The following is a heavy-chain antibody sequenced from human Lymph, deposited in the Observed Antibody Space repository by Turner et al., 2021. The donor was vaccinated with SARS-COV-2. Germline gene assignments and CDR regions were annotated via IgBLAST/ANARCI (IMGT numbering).Heavy chain of an antibody. CDR3: AKDLAGTYYSSFDY. Sequence: VQLVESGGGLVQPGRSLRLSCAASGFTFDDYAMHWFRQAPGKGLEWVSGINWSGGSIAYADSVKGRVTISRDNPKNSLYLQMNSLRAEDTAFYYCAKDLAGTYYSSFDYWGQGTLVTVSS. D-gene: IGHD1-26*01. V-gene: IGHV3-9*01. CDR2: INWSGGSI. CDR1: GFTFDDYA. J-gene: IGHJ4*02.